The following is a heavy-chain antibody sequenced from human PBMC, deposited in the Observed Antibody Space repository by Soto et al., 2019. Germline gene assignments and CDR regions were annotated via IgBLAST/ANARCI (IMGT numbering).Heavy chain of an antibody. CDR2: IDNSGST. J-gene: IGHJ4*02. CDR1: GGSISNYF. Sequence: SETLSLTCTVSGGSISNYFCNWIRQPAGKGLEWIGRIDNSGSTNYNPALKSRITMSADTSRNQFSLKLNSVTAADTAVYYCARGGQDFWSGPFDYWGQGAQVTVSS. V-gene: IGHV4-4*07. D-gene: IGHD3-3*01. CDR3: ARGGQDFWSGPFDY.